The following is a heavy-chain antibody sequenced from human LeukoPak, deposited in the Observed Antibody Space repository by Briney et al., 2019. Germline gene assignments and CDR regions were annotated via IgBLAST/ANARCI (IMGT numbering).Heavy chain of an antibody. D-gene: IGHD2-2*01. J-gene: IGHJ4*02. CDR2: IKQDGSEK. CDR1: GFTFSSYW. V-gene: IGHV3-7*03. Sequence: GGSLRLPCAASGFTFSSYWMSWVRQAPGKGLEWVANIKQDGSEKYYVDSVKGRFTISRDNAKNSLYLQMNSLRAEDAAVYYCARYIVVVPAATEGFDYWGQGTLVTVSS. CDR3: ARYIVVVPAATEGFDY.